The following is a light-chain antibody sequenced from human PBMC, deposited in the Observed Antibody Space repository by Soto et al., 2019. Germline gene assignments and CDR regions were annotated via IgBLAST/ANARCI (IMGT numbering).Light chain of an antibody. Sequence: EIVITQSASTVSVSPGERATLSCRASQTISNSLLAWYQQKLGQSPRLLIYGASTRATGIPDRFIGSGSGTDFTLTISRLEPEDFAVYACQQYGRAPITFGQGTRLEIK. V-gene: IGKV3-20*01. J-gene: IGKJ5*01. CDR1: QTISNSL. CDR3: QQYGRAPIT. CDR2: GAS.